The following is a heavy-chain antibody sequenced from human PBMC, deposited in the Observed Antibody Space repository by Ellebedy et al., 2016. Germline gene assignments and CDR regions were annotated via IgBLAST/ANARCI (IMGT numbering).Heavy chain of an antibody. V-gene: IGHV3-7*01. D-gene: IGHD2-2*01. CDR1: GFTFSSYA. Sequence: GGSLRLSCAASGFTFSSYAMSWVRQAPGKGLEWVGNINQDGGDKYYVDSVKGRFTISRDNAKNSLYLQMNSLRAEDTAVYYCARDKTPAHFDYWGQGTLVTVSS. CDR2: INQDGGDK. J-gene: IGHJ4*02. CDR3: ARDKTPAHFDY.